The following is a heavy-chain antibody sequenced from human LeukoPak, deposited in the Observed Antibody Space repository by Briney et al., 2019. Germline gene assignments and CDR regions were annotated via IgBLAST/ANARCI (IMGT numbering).Heavy chain of an antibody. J-gene: IGHJ5*02. CDR1: GFTFSSYW. CDR2: IKQDGSER. CDR3: ARDPSSGWYLKGWFDP. Sequence: GGSLRLSCVASGFTFSSYWMSWVRQAPGKGLEGVANIKQDGSERYDVDSVKGRFTISRDNAKNSLYLQMNSLRAEDTAVYYCARDPSSGWYLKGWFDPWGQGTLVTVSS. V-gene: IGHV3-7*01. D-gene: IGHD6-19*01.